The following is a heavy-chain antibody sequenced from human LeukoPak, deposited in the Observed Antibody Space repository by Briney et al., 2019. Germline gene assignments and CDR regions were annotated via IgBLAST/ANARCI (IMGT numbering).Heavy chain of an antibody. D-gene: IGHD2-15*01. V-gene: IGHV3-30*18. J-gene: IGHJ5*02. CDR3: AKARYIVVVVAATPPWFDP. CDR2: ISYDGSNK. CDR1: RFTFSSYG. Sequence: PGRSLRLSCAASRFTFSSYGMHWVRQAPGKGLEWVAVISYDGSNKYYADSVKGRFTISRDNSKNTLYLQMNSLRAEDTAVYYCAKARYIVVVVAATPPWFDPWGQGTLVTVSS.